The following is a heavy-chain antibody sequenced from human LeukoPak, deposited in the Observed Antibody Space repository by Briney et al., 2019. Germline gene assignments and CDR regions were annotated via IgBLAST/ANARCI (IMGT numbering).Heavy chain of an antibody. CDR1: GGSISSGGYY. J-gene: IGHJ3*02. V-gene: IGHV4-31*03. CDR3: ARDTYQARPEGDDAFDI. D-gene: IGHD1-14*01. CDR2: IYYSGST. Sequence: SETLSLTCTVSGGSISSGGYYWSWIRQHLGKGLEWIGYIYYSGSTYYNPSLKSRVTISVDTSKNQFSLKLSSVTAADTAVYYCARDTYQARPEGDDAFDIWGQGTMVTVSS.